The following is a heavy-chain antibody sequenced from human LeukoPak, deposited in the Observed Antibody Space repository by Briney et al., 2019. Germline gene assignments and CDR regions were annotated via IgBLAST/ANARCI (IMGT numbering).Heavy chain of an antibody. CDR3: ARGRGGSGREAYNVDY. CDR2: IYSGGST. J-gene: IGHJ4*02. V-gene: IGHV3-66*01. D-gene: IGHD5-24*01. Sequence: PGGSLRLSCAASGFTVSSNYMTWVRQAPGRGLEWVSVIYSGGSTYYADSVKGGFTISRDNAESSLFLQMNSLRDEDTAVYYCARGRGGSGREAYNVDYWGQGTLVTVSS. CDR1: GFTVSSNY.